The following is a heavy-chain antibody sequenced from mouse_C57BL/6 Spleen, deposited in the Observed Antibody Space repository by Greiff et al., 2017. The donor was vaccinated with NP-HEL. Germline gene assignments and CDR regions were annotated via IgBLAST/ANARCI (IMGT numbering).Heavy chain of an antibody. CDR3: ARSYYGSSRYYFDY. J-gene: IGHJ2*01. CDR1: GYAFSSSW. D-gene: IGHD1-1*01. V-gene: IGHV1-82*01. Sequence: QVQLKESGPELVKPGASVKISCKASGYAFSSSWMNWVKQRPGKGLEWIGRIYPGDGDTNYIGKFKGKATLTADKSSSTAYMQLSSLTSEDSAVYFCARSYYGSSRYYFDYWGQGTTLTVSS. CDR2: IYPGDGDT.